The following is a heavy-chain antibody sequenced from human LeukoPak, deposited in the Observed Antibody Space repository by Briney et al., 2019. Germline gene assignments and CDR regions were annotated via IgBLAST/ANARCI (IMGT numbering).Heavy chain of an antibody. CDR3: VRDPDALDF. CDR1: GFTFSSYS. CDR2: IRSSGSPI. J-gene: IGHJ4*02. Sequence: GGSLRLSCAASGFTFSSYSMNWARQAPGKGLEWVSHIRSSGSPIYYADSVRGRFTISRDNAKNSLYLQMNSLRDEDTAVYYCVRDPDALDFWGQGTPVTVSS. V-gene: IGHV3-48*02.